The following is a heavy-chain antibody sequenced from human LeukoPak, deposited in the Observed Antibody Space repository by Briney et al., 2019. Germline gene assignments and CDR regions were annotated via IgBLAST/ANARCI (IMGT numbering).Heavy chain of an antibody. CDR3: ARGETSGYDY. D-gene: IGHD2-2*01. Sequence: GGPLRLSCASSGFTVSINYMRWVRQAPGKRVEWVSVIYSGGNTYYAAAVKGRFTISRDNSKNTVYLQMNSLRAEHTAVYYCARGETSGYDYWGQGTLVTVSS. CDR2: IYSGGNT. CDR1: GFTVSINY. V-gene: IGHV3-53*01. J-gene: IGHJ4*02.